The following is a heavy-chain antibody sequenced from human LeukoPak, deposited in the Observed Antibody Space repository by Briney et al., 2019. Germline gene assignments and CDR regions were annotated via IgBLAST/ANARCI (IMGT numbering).Heavy chain of an antibody. CDR2: TYYSGST. J-gene: IGHJ5*02. V-gene: IGHV4-59*01. CDR1: GGSISSYY. Sequence: PSETLSLTCTVSGGSISSYYWSWIRQPPGKGLEWIGYTYYSGSTNYNPSLKSRVTISVDTSKNQFSLKLSSVTAADTAVYYCARSWYDILTGYPDWFDPWGQGTLVTVSS. D-gene: IGHD3-9*01. CDR3: ARSWYDILTGYPDWFDP.